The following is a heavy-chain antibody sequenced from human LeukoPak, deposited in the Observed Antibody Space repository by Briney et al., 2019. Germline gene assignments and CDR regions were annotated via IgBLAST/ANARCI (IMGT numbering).Heavy chain of an antibody. CDR3: AKDLGWELPAEAY. D-gene: IGHD1-26*01. Sequence: GGSLRLSRVASGFTFKNYVMNWVRQAPGKGLEWLATIYGSGVSISYADSVKGRFIISRDNSNNTLYLQMNSLRAEDTAMYFCAKDLGWELPAEAYWGQGILVTVSS. CDR1: GFTFKNYV. V-gene: IGHV3-23*01. CDR2: IYGSGVSI. J-gene: IGHJ4*02.